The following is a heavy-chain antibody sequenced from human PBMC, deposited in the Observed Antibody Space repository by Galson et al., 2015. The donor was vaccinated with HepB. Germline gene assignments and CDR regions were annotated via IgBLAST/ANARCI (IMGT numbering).Heavy chain of an antibody. J-gene: IGHJ4*02. CDR1: GYTFTSYG. D-gene: IGHD3-22*01. CDR2: ISAYNGNT. Sequence: SVKVSCKASGYTFTSYGISWVRQAPGQGLEWMGWISAYNGNTNYAQKLQGRVTMTTDTSTSTAYMELRSLRSDGTAVYYCARDHPYYYDRSGRLYYFDYWGQGTLVTVSS. V-gene: IGHV1-18*04. CDR3: ARDHPYYYDRSGRLYYFDY.